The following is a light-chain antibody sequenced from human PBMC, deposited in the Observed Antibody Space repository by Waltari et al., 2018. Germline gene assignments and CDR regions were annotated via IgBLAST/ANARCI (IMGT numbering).Light chain of an antibody. CDR1: NLDKKF. CDR3: QAWDVAIVV. J-gene: IGLJ2*01. CDR2: NEP. V-gene: IGLV3-1*01. Sequence: YELSQPPSLSVSPGQTPTITCSGKNLDKKFFHWYQQRPGQPPILVISNEPDRPSGIPERFSGTNSGNTATLIISGTQVVDEADYYCQAWDVAIVVFGGGTKLTVL.